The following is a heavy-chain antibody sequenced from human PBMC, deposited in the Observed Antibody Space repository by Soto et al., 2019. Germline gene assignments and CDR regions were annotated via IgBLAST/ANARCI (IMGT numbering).Heavy chain of an antibody. V-gene: IGHV4-30-2*01. CDR2: IYHSGST. Sequence: SETLSLTCAVSGGSISSGGYSWSWIRQPPGKGLEWIGYIYHSGSTYYNPSLKSRVTISVDRSKNQFSLKLSSVTAADTAVYYFARGLGYYDSSGYLPTWFDPWGRETRFTVPS. CDR1: GGSISSGGYS. J-gene: IGHJ5*02. D-gene: IGHD3-22*01. CDR3: ARGLGYYDSSGYLPTWFDP.